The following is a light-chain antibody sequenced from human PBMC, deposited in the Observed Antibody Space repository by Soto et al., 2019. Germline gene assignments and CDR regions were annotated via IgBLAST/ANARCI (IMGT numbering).Light chain of an antibody. CDR2: ASS. Sequence: DIQMTQSPSSLPASVGDRVTITCRASQNIRNSLNWYQQKPGKAPKFLIYASSTLQSGVPSRFSGSASGTDFSLTISSLQPEDFATYYCQQGYSSPLTFGQGTKVDIK. V-gene: IGKV1-39*01. CDR1: QNIRNS. CDR3: QQGYSSPLT. J-gene: IGKJ1*01.